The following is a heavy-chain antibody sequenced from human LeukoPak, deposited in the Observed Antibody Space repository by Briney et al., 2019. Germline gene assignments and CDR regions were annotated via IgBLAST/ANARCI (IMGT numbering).Heavy chain of an antibody. D-gene: IGHD1-26*01. CDR1: SDSLGSFY. Sequence: PSETLPLTCSVSSDSLGSFYWSWLRQPPGKGLEWIGHVSYSGDTNYNPSLKSRVTLSVDTSKNQFSLKLSSVTAADTAVYYCARGGELLVLDAFDIWGQGTMVTVSS. CDR2: VSYSGDT. J-gene: IGHJ3*02. V-gene: IGHV4-59*01. CDR3: ARGGELLVLDAFDI.